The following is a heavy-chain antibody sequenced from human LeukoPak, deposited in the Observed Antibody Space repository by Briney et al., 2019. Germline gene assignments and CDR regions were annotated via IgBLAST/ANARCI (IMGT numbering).Heavy chain of an antibody. Sequence: GKSLRLSCAASGFGFSSYAMHWVRQTPGKGLEWLALISYDGSNQHYAPSVEGRFTISRDNAKNSLYLQMNSLRAEDMAVYYCAKGIQLWYRGVYYFDYWGQGTLVTVSS. CDR2: ISYDGSNQ. D-gene: IGHD5-18*01. CDR1: GFGFSSYA. J-gene: IGHJ4*02. CDR3: AKGIQLWYRGVYYFDY. V-gene: IGHV3-30*18.